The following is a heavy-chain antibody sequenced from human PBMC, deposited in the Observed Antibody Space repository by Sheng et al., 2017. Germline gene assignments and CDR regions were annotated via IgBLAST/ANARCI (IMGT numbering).Heavy chain of an antibody. CDR3: VRELISGYIGFDY. CDR1: GFTLSSYG. V-gene: IGHV3-33*01. Sequence: QVQLVESGGGVVQPGRSLRLSCAASGFTLSSYGMHWVRQAPGKGLEWVAVVWNDASNVWYADSVKGRFTISRDNSKNTLYLQMNSLRAEDTAVYYCVRELISGYIGFDYWGQGTLVTVSS. J-gene: IGHJ4*02. D-gene: IGHD5-12*01. CDR2: VWNDASNV.